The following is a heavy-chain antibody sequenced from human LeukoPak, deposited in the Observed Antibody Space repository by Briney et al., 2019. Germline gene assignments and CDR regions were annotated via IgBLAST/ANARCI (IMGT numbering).Heavy chain of an antibody. V-gene: IGHV3-7*01. CDR3: AKDGIYYDILTGYYTGYYYMDV. CDR2: IKQDGSEK. Sequence: GGSLRLSCAASGFTFSSYWMSWVRQAPGKGLEWVANIKQDGSEKYYVDSVKGRFTISRDNSKNTLYLQMNSLRAEDTAVYYCAKDGIYYDILTGYYTGYYYMDVWGKGTTVTVSS. J-gene: IGHJ6*03. CDR1: GFTFSSYW. D-gene: IGHD3-9*01.